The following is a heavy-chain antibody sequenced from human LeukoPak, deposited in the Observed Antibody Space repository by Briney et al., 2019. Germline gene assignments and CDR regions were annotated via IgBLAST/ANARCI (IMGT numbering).Heavy chain of an antibody. Sequence: GGSLRLSCAASGFTFSSYEMNWLRQAPGKGLEWGSYISSSGSTIYYADSVKGRFTIARDNAKNSLYLQMNSLRAEDTALYYCAKDGGSYYVEGFDYWGQGTLVTVSS. CDR1: GFTFSSYE. V-gene: IGHV3-48*03. CDR2: ISSSGSTI. CDR3: AKDGGSYYVEGFDY. D-gene: IGHD1-26*01. J-gene: IGHJ4*02.